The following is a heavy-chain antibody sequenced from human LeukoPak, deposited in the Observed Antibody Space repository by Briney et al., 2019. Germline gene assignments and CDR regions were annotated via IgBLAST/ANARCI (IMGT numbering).Heavy chain of an antibody. Sequence: SQTLSLTCTVSGGSVSSRDYYWTWFRQPPGKGLEWIGYIYYSGTTYYDPSLKSRLTISVDTSKNQFSLKLSSLTAAGTAVYYCARARARDYGVNWFDSWGQGTLVTVSS. CDR3: ARARARDYGVNWFDS. V-gene: IGHV4-30-4*08. CDR1: GGSVSSRDYY. D-gene: IGHD4-17*01. CDR2: IYYSGTT. J-gene: IGHJ5*01.